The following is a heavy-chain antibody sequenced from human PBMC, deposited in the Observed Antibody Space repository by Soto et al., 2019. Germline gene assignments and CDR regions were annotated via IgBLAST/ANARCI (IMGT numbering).Heavy chain of an antibody. CDR2: VSHDGRNT. J-gene: IGHJ4*02. V-gene: IGHV3-30*18. CDR3: AKGGRQWLVTSDFNY. CDR1: GFTFSDYA. D-gene: IGHD6-19*01. Sequence: VQLVESGGGVVQPGRSLRLSCAASGFTFSDYAMHWVRQAPGKGLEWVAVVSHDGRNTHYADSVKGRFTISRDSSNKTVSLEMNSLRAADTAVYYCAKGGRQWLVTSDFNYWGQGALVTVSS.